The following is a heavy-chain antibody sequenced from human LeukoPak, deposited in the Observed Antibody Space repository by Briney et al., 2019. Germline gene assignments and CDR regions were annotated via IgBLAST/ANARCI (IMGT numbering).Heavy chain of an antibody. D-gene: IGHD6-13*01. J-gene: IGHJ5*02. CDR1: GYTFTSYG. V-gene: IGHV1-18*01. Sequence: GASVKVSCKASGYTFTSYGISWVRQAPGQGLEWMGWISAYNGNTNYAQKLQGRVTMTTDTSTSTAYMELRSLRSDDTAVHYCARDKSSSWYNTENWFDPWGQGTLVTVSS. CDR3: ARDKSSSWYNTENWFDP. CDR2: ISAYNGNT.